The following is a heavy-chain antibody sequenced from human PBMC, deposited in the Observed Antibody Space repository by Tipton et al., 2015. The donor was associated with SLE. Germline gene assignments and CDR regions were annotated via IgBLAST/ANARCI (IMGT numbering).Heavy chain of an antibody. Sequence: TLSLTCTVSGGSISSGSYPWSWIRKPAGKGLEWIGYIYASGSTHYNPSLKSRVTMSVDTSKNQFSLKLSSVTAADTAVYYCAREGERMMDAFDIWGQGTMVTVSS. J-gene: IGHJ3*02. CDR1: GGSISSGSYP. V-gene: IGHV4-61*10. CDR3: AREGERMMDAFDI. D-gene: IGHD3-16*01. CDR2: IYASGST.